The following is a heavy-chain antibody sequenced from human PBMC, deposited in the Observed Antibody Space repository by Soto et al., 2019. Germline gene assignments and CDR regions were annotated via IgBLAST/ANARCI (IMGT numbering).Heavy chain of an antibody. CDR1: GGSISSYC. CDR2: IYYSGST. Sequence: SETLSLTCTVSGGSISSYCWSWIRQPPGKGLEWIGYIYYSGSTNYNPSLKSRVTISVDTSKNQFSLKLSSVTAADTAVYYCARIRTPGEDAFDIWGQGTMVTVSS. CDR3: ARIRTPGEDAFDI. D-gene: IGHD3-16*01. V-gene: IGHV4-59*08. J-gene: IGHJ3*02.